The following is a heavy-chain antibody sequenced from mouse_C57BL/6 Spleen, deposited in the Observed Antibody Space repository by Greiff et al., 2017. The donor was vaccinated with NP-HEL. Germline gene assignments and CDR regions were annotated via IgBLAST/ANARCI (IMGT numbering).Heavy chain of an antibody. V-gene: IGHV5-4*01. Sequence: EVKLVESGGGLVKPGGSLKLSCAASGFTFSSYAMSWVRQTPEKRLEWVATISDGGSYTYYPDNVTGRFTISRDHAKNNLYLQMSHLNTEDTAMYYCARERGTSNWEKGYFDGWGTGTTVTVSS. CDR2: ISDGGSYT. D-gene: IGHD4-1*01. J-gene: IGHJ1*03. CDR3: ARERGTSNWEKGYFDG. CDR1: GFTFSSYA.